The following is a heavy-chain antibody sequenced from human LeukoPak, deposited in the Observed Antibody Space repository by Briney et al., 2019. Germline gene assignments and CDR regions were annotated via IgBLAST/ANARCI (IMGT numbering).Heavy chain of an antibody. Sequence: PSETLSLTCTVSGYSISSGYYWGRIRQPPGKGLEWIGSIYHSGSTYYNPSLKSRVTISVDTSKNQFSLKLSSVTAADTAVYYCARDRSVYGGNPDYWGQGTLVTVSS. CDR2: IYHSGST. V-gene: IGHV4-38-2*02. D-gene: IGHD4-23*01. CDR3: ARDRSVYGGNPDY. J-gene: IGHJ4*02. CDR1: GYSISSGYY.